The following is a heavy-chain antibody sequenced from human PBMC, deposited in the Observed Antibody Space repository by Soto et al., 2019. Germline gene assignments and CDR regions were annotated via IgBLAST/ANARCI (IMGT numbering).Heavy chain of an antibody. J-gene: IGHJ4*02. Sequence: EVQLLESGGGLVQPGGSLRLSCAASGFTFSSYAMSWVRQAPGKGLEWVSAISGSGGSTYYADSVKGRFTISRDTSKNTLYLQMNSLRAEDTAVYYCAKDRPYYDFWSGYYPDYWGQGTLVTVSS. V-gene: IGHV3-23*01. CDR3: AKDRPYYDFWSGYYPDY. D-gene: IGHD3-3*01. CDR1: GFTFSSYA. CDR2: ISGSGGST.